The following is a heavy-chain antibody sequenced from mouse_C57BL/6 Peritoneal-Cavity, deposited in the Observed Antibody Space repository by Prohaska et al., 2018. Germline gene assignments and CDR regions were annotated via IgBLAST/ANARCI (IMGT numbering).Heavy chain of an antibody. J-gene: IGHJ2*01. V-gene: IGHV1-4*01. CDR3: ARWTQLPHFDY. D-gene: IGHD4-1*02. CDR2: INHRSGYT. Sequence: VKQWPGQGLEWIGYINHRSGYTKYNQKFKDKATLTVDKSSSTAYMQLSSLTSEDSAVYYCARWTQLPHFDYWGQGTTLTVSS.